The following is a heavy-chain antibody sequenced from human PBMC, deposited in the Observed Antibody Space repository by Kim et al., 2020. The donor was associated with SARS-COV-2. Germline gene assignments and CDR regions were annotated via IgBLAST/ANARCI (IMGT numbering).Heavy chain of an antibody. D-gene: IGHD3-3*01. V-gene: IGHV3-21*01. CDR2: IISSSGYT. Sequence: GGSLRLSCAASGVTFSSYSMNWVRQAPGKGLEWVSSIISSSGYTYYADSVKGRFTISRDNAKNTLYLQMNSLRAEDTAVYYCARDGQFLEWLSPGDYYYYMDVWGKGTTVTVSS. CDR1: GVTFSSYS. CDR3: ARDGQFLEWLSPGDYYYYMDV. J-gene: IGHJ6*03.